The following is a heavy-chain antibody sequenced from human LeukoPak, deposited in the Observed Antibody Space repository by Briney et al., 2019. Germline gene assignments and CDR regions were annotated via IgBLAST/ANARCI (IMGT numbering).Heavy chain of an antibody. J-gene: IGHJ5*02. D-gene: IGHD3-10*01. CDR1: GYTFTSYD. V-gene: IGHV1-8*01. CDR2: MNPNSGNT. CDR3: ARGRMVRGVTWWFDP. Sequence: ASVKVSCKASGYTFTSYDIKWVRQATGQGLEWMGWMNPNSGNTGYAQKFQGRVTMTRNTSISTAYMELSSLRSEDTAVYYCARGRMVRGVTWWFDPWGQGTLATVSS.